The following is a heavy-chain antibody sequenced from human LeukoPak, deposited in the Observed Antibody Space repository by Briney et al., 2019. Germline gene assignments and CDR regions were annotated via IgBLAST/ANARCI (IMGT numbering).Heavy chain of an antibody. CDR2: IYYSGST. Sequence: SETLSLTCTVSGGSISSYYWSWIRQPPGPGLEWMGHIYYSGSTNYNPSLKSRVTISVDTSKNQFSLKLSSVTAADTAAYYCASTAPSSGWSRRFDYWGQGTLVTVSS. CDR3: ASTAPSSGWSRRFDY. D-gene: IGHD6-19*01. V-gene: IGHV4-59*01. J-gene: IGHJ4*02. CDR1: GGSISSYY.